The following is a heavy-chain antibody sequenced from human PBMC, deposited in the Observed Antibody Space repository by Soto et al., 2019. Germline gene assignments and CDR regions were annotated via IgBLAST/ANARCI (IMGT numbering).Heavy chain of an antibody. V-gene: IGHV3-48*02. D-gene: IGHD5-12*01. CDR1: GFTFSSYS. J-gene: IGHJ4*02. Sequence: PGGSLRLSCAASGFTFSSYSMNWVLQVPGKGLEWVSYISSSSSTTYYADSVKGRFTISRDNAKKSLYLQMNSLRDEDTAVYYCASGRSGYDYASDYWGQGTLVTVSS. CDR2: ISSSSSTT. CDR3: ASGRSGYDYASDY.